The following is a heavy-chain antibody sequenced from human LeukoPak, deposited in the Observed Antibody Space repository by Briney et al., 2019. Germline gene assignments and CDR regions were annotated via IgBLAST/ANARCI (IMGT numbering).Heavy chain of an antibody. Sequence: SETLSLTCTVAGGSLSSHYWSWIRQPPGKGLEWIGYIYSSGSTNYNPSLKSRVTISVDTSKNQFSLKLSSVTAADTAVYYCASGSWAYYMDVWGKGTTVTVSS. CDR1: GGSLSSHY. CDR3: ASGSWAYYMDV. J-gene: IGHJ6*03. CDR2: IYSSGST. D-gene: IGHD1-26*01. V-gene: IGHV4-59*11.